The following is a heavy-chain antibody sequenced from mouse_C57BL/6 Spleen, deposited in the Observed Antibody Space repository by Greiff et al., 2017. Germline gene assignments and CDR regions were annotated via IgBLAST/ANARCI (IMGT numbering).Heavy chain of an antibody. J-gene: IGHJ3*01. CDR3: TRDPYYSNFAY. V-gene: IGHV5-9-1*02. D-gene: IGHD2-5*01. Sequence: DVQLVESGEGLVKPGGSLKLSCAASGFTFSSYAMSWVRQTPEKRLEWVAYISSGGDYIYYADTVKGRFTISRDNARNTLYLQMSSLKSEDTAMYYCTRDPYYSNFAYWGQGTLVTVSA. CDR1: GFTFSSYA. CDR2: ISSGGDYI.